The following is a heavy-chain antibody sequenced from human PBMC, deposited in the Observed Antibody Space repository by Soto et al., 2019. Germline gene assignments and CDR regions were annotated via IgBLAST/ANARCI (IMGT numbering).Heavy chain of an antibody. Sequence: GGSLRLSCAASGFTFSSYAMSWVRQAPGKGLEWVSAISGSGGSTYYADSVKGRFTISRDNSKNTLYLQMNSLRAEDTAVDYGAKDPPPGVSAAMDYYYHYMDDWGKGTTVTVSS. CDR3: AKDPPPGVSAAMDYYYHYMDD. V-gene: IGHV3-23*01. D-gene: IGHD2-2*01. CDR2: ISGSGGST. J-gene: IGHJ6*03. CDR1: GFTFSSYA.